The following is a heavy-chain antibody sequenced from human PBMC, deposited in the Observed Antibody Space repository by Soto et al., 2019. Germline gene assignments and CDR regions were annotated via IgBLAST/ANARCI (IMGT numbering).Heavy chain of an antibody. CDR3: ARDGYYGSGSYYNVAFDI. Sequence: GGSLRLSCAASGFTFSSYEMNWVRQAPGKGLEWVSYISSSGSTIYYADSVKGRFTISRDNAKNSLYLQMNSLRAEDTAVYYCARDGYYGSGSYYNVAFDIWGQGTMVTVSS. D-gene: IGHD3-10*01. J-gene: IGHJ3*02. CDR1: GFTFSSYE. V-gene: IGHV3-48*03. CDR2: ISSSGSTI.